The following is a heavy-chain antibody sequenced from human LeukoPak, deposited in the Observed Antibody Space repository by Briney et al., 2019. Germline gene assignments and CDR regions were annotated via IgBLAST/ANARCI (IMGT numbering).Heavy chain of an antibody. CDR1: GYTFTGYY. D-gene: IGHD4-11*01. V-gene: IGHV1-2*04. Sequence: ASVKVSCKASGYTFTGYYMHWVRQAPGQGLEWMGWINPNSGGTNYAQKFQGWVTMTRDTSISTAYMELSRLRSDDTAVYYCARATPLSRDTVTTSLDYWAREPWSPSPQ. J-gene: IGHJ4*02. CDR2: INPNSGGT. CDR3: ARATPLSRDTVTTSLDY.